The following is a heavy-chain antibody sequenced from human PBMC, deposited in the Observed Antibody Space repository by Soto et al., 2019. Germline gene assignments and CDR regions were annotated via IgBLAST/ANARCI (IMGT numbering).Heavy chain of an antibody. CDR1: GFTFSSYA. D-gene: IGHD3-10*01. Sequence: PGGPLRLSCAASGFTFSSYATHWVRQAPGKGLEWVAVISYDGSNKYYADSVKGRFTISRDNSKNTLYLQMNSLRAEDTAVYYCARGPYGSGSYYTYYFDYWGQGTLVTSPQ. CDR3: ARGPYGSGSYYTYYFDY. J-gene: IGHJ4*02. CDR2: ISYDGSNK. V-gene: IGHV3-30-3*01.